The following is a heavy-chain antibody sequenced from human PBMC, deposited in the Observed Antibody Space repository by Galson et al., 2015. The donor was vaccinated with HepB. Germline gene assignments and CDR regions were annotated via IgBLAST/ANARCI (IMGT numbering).Heavy chain of an antibody. CDR1: RFNFNNYA. J-gene: IGHJ6*02. V-gene: IGHV3-30*18. CDR2: ISYDGSHK. CDR3: AKAAGGWDVRNYYGLSA. Sequence: SLRLSCATSRFNFNNYAMHWARQAPGKGLEWVAVISYDGSHKLYADSVKGRFSISRDNSKNTAYLQMNSLSVEDTAMYFCAKAAGGWDVRNYYGLSAWGQGTTVTVSS. D-gene: IGHD3-10*01.